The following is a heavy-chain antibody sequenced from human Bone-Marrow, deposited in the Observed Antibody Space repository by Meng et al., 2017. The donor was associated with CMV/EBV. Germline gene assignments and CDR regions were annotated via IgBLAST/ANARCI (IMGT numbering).Heavy chain of an antibody. J-gene: IGHJ4*02. D-gene: IGHD2-2*01. CDR1: GITVSSND. CDR2: IYPHYDT. CDR3: ARDSTSPGRWGY. V-gene: IGHV3-53*01. Sequence: GGSLRLSCVASGITVSSNDMSWVRQTPGTGLEWVSVIYPHYDTYYADSVKGRFNISRDDSTNMLFLQMNILRAEDTAVYYCARDSTSPGRWGYWGQGTLVTVSS.